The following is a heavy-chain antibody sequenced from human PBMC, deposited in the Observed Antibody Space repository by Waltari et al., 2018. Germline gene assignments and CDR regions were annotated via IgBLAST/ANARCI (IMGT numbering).Heavy chain of an antibody. V-gene: IGHV4-34*01. CDR1: GGSFSGYY. Sequence: QVQLQQWGAGLLKPSETLSLTCAVYGGSFSGYYWSWIRQPPGKGLEWIGEINHSGSTNYNPSLKSRVTISVDTSKNQFSLKLSSVTAADTAVYYCEKKRIRIFGVVGFDYWGQGTLVTVSS. D-gene: IGHD3-3*01. CDR3: EKKRIRIFGVVGFDY. J-gene: IGHJ4*02. CDR2: INHSGST.